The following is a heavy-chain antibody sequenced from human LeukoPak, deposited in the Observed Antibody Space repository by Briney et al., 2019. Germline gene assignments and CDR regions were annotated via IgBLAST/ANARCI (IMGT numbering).Heavy chain of an antibody. CDR3: AKDRGYSYGLSEIYYFDY. J-gene: IGHJ4*02. V-gene: IGHV3-23*01. Sequence: GGSLRLSCAASGFTFSSYAMNWVRQAPGKGLEWVSGISGSGGSTYYADSVKGRFTISRDNSKNTLYLQVNSLRAEDTAVYYCAKDRGYSYGLSEIYYFDYWGQGTLVTVSS. D-gene: IGHD5-18*01. CDR1: GFTFSSYA. CDR2: ISGSGGST.